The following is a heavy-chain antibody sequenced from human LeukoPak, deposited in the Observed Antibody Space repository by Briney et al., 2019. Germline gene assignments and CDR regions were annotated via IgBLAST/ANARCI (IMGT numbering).Heavy chain of an antibody. Sequence: GGSLRLSCAASGFTFSSYEMNWVRQAPGKGLEWVSYISSSGSTIYYADSVKGRFTISRDNAKNSLYLQMNSLRAEDTAVYYCAGDRIAAVGRYGLDVWGQGATVTVSS. CDR1: GFTFSSYE. J-gene: IGHJ6*02. D-gene: IGHD6-13*01. CDR2: ISSSGSTI. CDR3: AGDRIAAVGRYGLDV. V-gene: IGHV3-48*03.